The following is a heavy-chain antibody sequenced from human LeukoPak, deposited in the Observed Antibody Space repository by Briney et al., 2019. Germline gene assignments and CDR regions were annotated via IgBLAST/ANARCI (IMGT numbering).Heavy chain of an antibody. CDR3: ARGYCSSTSCYRDSYYYYYGMDV. J-gene: IGHJ6*02. Sequence: ASVKVSCKASGYTFTSYGISWVRQAPGQGLEWMGWISAYNGNTNYAQKLQGRVTTTTDTSTSTAYMELRSLRSDDTAVYYCARGYCSSTSCYRDSYYYYYGMDVWGQGTTVTVSS. CDR1: GYTFTSYG. D-gene: IGHD2-2*02. CDR2: ISAYNGNT. V-gene: IGHV1-18*01.